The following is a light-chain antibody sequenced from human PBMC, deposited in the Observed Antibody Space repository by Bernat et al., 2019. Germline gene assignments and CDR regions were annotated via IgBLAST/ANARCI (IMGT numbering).Light chain of an antibody. Sequence: QSVLTQPPSKSGTPGQRVTISCSGSSSNIGSNTVNWYQQLPGTAPKLLIYTNNHRPSGVPDRFSGSKSGTSASLAISGLRSEDEADYYCAVWDDSLSGWVFGGGTKLTVL. J-gene: IGLJ3*02. CDR2: TNN. CDR3: AVWDDSLSGWV. V-gene: IGLV1-44*01. CDR1: SSNIGSNT.